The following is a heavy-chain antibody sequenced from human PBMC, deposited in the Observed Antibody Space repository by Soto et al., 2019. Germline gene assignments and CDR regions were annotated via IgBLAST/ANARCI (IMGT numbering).Heavy chain of an antibody. CDR1: GFTFDDYA. J-gene: IGHJ4*02. V-gene: IGHV3-23*04. D-gene: IGHD2-15*01. Sequence: EVQLVESGGGLVQPGRSLRLSCAASGFTFDDYAMHWVRQAPGKGLEWVSGISGSGGSTYYADSVKGRFTISRDNSKNTLYLQMNSLRAEDTAVYYCANAKGPLDYWGQGTLVTVSS. CDR2: ISGSGGST. CDR3: ANAKGPLDY.